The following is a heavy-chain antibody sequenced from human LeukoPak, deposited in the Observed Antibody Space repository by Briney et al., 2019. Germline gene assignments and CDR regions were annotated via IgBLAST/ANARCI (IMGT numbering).Heavy chain of an antibody. V-gene: IGHV3-66*01. CDR1: GFTVSSNY. Sequence: TGGSLRLSCAASGFTVSSNYMSWVRQAPGKGLEWVSVIYSGGSTYYADSVKGRFTISRDNSKNTLYLQMNSLRAEDTAVYYCARVDTARDYFDYWGQGTLVTVSS. CDR2: IYSGGST. CDR3: ARVDTARDYFDY. J-gene: IGHJ4*02. D-gene: IGHD5-18*01.